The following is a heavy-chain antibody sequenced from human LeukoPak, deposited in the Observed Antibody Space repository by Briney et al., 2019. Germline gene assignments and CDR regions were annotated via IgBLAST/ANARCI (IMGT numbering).Heavy chain of an antibody. Sequence: SVKVSCQASGGTFSSYAISWVRQAPGQGLEWMGGIIPIFGTANYAQKFQGRVTITTDESTSTAYMELSSLRSEDTAVYYCARANGYCSGGSCYSEINWFDPWGQGTLVTVSS. CDR1: GGTFSSYA. V-gene: IGHV1-69*05. CDR2: IIPIFGTA. J-gene: IGHJ5*02. D-gene: IGHD2-15*01. CDR3: ARANGYCSGGSCYSEINWFDP.